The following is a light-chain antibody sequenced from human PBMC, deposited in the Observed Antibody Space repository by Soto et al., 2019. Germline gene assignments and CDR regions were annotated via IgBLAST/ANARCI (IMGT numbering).Light chain of an antibody. V-gene: IGLV2-8*01. J-gene: IGLJ1*01. Sequence: QSALTQPPSASGSPGQSVTISCTGTSSDVGAYDFVSWYQQHPGKAPKLMIYEVSKRPSGVPDRFSGFKSGNTASLTVSGLQAEDEADYYCSSYAGSNHYVFGPGTKLTVL. CDR3: SSYAGSNHYV. CDR2: EVS. CDR1: SSDVGAYDF.